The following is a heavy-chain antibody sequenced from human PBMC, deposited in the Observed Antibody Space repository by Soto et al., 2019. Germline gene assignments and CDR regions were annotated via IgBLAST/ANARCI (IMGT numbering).Heavy chain of an antibody. CDR1: GYTFTRYF. J-gene: IGHJ6*02. V-gene: IGHV1-2*04. CDR2: INPNSGAT. D-gene: IGHD3-16*01. Sequence: QVQLVQSGTEVKKPGASAKVSCRTSGYTFTRYFMHWVRQAPGQAPEWMGWINPNSGATENAQRFQGCVTMTRDTSISTAYMELSSLTSNDTAVYYCARDRGAGDYGMGVWGQGTTVTVSS. CDR3: ARDRGAGDYGMGV.